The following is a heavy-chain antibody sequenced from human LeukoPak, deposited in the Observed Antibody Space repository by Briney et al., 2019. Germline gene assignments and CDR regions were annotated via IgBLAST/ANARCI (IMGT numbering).Heavy chain of an antibody. CDR3: ARSGYSGYMGF. CDR1: GFTFSNYW. V-gene: IGHV3-7*01. D-gene: IGHD5-12*01. J-gene: IGHJ4*02. Sequence: GGSLRLSCAASGFTFSNYWMTWVRQAPGKGLEWVANIKQDGSEQYYVDSVKGRFTISRDNAKNSLYLQMNSLRDEDTAVYYCARSGYSGYMGFWGQGTLVTVSS. CDR2: IKQDGSEQ.